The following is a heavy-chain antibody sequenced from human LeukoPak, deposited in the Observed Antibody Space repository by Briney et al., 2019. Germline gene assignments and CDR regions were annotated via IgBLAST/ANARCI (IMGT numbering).Heavy chain of an antibody. J-gene: IGHJ5*02. CDR3: ARDRGTGAQGFDP. V-gene: IGHV1-69*05. CDR2: IIPIFGTA. Sequence: ASVKVSCKASGGTFSSYAISWVRQAPGQGLEWMGGIIPIFGTANYAQKFQGRVTITTDESTCTAYMELSSLRSEDTAVYYCARDRGTGAQGFDPWGQGTLVTVSS. D-gene: IGHD1-26*01. CDR1: GGTFSSYA.